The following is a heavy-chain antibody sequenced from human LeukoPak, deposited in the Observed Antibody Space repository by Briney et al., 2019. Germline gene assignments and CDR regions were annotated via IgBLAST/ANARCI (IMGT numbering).Heavy chain of an antibody. CDR1: GGSFSGYY. J-gene: IGHJ5*02. D-gene: IGHD3-10*01. CDR3: AREPYYYGSGSYTIDP. V-gene: IGHV4-34*01. Sequence: SETLSLTCAVYGGSFSGYYWSWIRQPPGKGLEWIGEINHSGSTNYNPSLKSRVTISVDTSKNQFSLKLSSVTAADTAVYYCAREPYYYGSGSYTIDPWGQGTLVTVSS. CDR2: INHSGST.